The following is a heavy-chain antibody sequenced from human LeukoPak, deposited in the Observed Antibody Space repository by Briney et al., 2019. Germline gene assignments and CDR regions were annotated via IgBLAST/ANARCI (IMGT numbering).Heavy chain of an antibody. D-gene: IGHD3-22*01. V-gene: IGHV4-4*07. J-gene: IGHJ6*03. CDR3: ARLKFYDSTGYSPGHYMDV. CDR1: GGPIYSYY. CDR2: LYPGVST. Sequence: SETLSLTCTVSGGPIYSYYWSWVRQTAGKGLEWIGRLYPGVSTNYNPSLKSRVTMSVDTSKNQFALKLSAVTAADTAVYYCARLKFYDSTGYSPGHYMDVWGKGTTVTVSS.